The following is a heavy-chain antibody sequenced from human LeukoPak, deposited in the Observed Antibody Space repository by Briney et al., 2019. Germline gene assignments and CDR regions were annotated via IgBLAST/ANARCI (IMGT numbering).Heavy chain of an antibody. D-gene: IGHD6-13*01. V-gene: IGHV4-59*01. CDR3: ARGVGSSWYSYYCYGMDV. J-gene: IGHJ6*02. Sequence: SETLSLTCTVSGGSISSYYWSWIRQPPGKGLEWIGYIYYSGSTNYNPSLKSRVTISVDTSKNQFSLKLSSVTAADTAVYYCARGVGSSWYSYYCYGMDVWGQGTTVTVSS. CDR1: GGSISSYY. CDR2: IYYSGST.